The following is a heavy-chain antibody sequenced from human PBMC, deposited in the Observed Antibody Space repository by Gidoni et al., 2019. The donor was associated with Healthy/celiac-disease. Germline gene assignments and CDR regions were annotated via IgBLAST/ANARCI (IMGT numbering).Heavy chain of an antibody. Sequence: QVQLQQWGAGLLKPSETLSLTCAVYGGSFSGYYWSWIRQPPGKGLEWIGEINHSGSTNYNPSLKSRVTISVDTSKNQFSLKLSSVTAADTAVYYCARGGYCSSTSCRSHGWFDPWGQGTLVTVSS. CDR1: GGSFSGYY. J-gene: IGHJ5*02. V-gene: IGHV4-34*01. CDR2: INHSGST. CDR3: ARGGYCSSTSCRSHGWFDP. D-gene: IGHD2-2*01.